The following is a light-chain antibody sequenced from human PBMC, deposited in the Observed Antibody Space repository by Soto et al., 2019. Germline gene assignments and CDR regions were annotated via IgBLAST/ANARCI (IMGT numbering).Light chain of an antibody. CDR2: EVN. V-gene: IGLV2-8*01. CDR3: SSYAGSSNV. CDR1: SGDVGGYNY. Sequence: QSVLTQPPSAPGSPGQSVAISCTGTSGDVGGYNYVSWYQQHPGKAPKLMIYEVNKRPSGVPDRFSGSKSGNTASLTVSGLQAEDEADYYCSSYAGSSNVFGTGTKLTVL. J-gene: IGLJ1*01.